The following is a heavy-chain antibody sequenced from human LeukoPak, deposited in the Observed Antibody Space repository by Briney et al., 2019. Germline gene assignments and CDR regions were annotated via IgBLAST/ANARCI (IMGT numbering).Heavy chain of an antibody. J-gene: IGHJ4*02. V-gene: IGHV4-39*07. CDR2: IYYSGST. CDR3: ARDSGSYLDY. CDR1: GGSISSSSYY. Sequence: PSETLSLTCTVSGGSISSSSYYWGWIRQPPGKGLEWIGSIYYSGSTYYNPSLKSRVTISVDTSKNQFSLKLSSVTAADTAVYYCARDSGSYLDYWGQGTLVTVSS. D-gene: IGHD1-26*01.